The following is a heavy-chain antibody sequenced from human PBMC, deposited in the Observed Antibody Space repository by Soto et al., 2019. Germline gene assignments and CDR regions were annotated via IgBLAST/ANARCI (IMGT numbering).Heavy chain of an antibody. Sequence: QVQLVQSGAEVKKPGSSVKVSCKASGGTFSSYAISWVRQAPGQGLEWMGGIIPIFGTANFAQKFQGRVTITADESTSTAYMELSSLRSEDTAVYYCARGYCSSTSCFPRPYYYYYYGMDVWGQGTTVTVSS. CDR2: IIPIFGTA. CDR1: GGTFSSYA. J-gene: IGHJ6*02. D-gene: IGHD2-2*01. CDR3: ARGYCSSTSCFPRPYYYYYYGMDV. V-gene: IGHV1-69*01.